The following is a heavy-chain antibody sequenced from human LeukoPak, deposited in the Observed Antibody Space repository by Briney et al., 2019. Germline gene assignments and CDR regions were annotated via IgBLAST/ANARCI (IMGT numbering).Heavy chain of an antibody. CDR3: AKLVGYSSTRHWYFDL. Sequence: QPGGSLRLSCAASGFTFSSYAMSWVRQAPGKGLEWVSAISGSGGSTYYADSVKGRFTISRDNSKNTLYLLMNSLRAEDTAVYYCAKLVGYSSTRHWYFDLWGRGTLVTVSS. V-gene: IGHV3-23*01. J-gene: IGHJ2*01. CDR2: ISGSGGST. CDR1: GFTFSSYA. D-gene: IGHD6-13*01.